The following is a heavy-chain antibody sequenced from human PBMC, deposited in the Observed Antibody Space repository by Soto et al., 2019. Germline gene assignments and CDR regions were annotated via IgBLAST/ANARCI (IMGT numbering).Heavy chain of an antibody. CDR3: ARDGDVNTGFGKDY. D-gene: IGHD3-16*01. Sequence: QVQLVESGGGGAQPGGSLRLSCAASVFTFCSYGMQCARRAPGKGREWVAFIWHDGGNKFYAESVKGRFTISRDNSKNTLYLQMTSLSAEDTAMYYCARDGDVNTGFGKDYWGQGTLVTVSS. CDR1: VFTFCSYG. CDR2: IWHDGGNK. J-gene: IGHJ4*02. V-gene: IGHV3-33*01.